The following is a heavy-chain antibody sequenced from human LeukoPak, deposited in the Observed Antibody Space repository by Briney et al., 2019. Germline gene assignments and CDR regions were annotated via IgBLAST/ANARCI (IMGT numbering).Heavy chain of an antibody. Sequence: GGSLRLSCAASGFPFSSYWMSWVRQAPGKGLEWVANIKQDGSENYYVASVKGRFTISRDNAKNSPYLQMNSLRAEDTAVYYCAIVSAMAYHFDYWGQGTLVTVSS. CDR3: AIVSAMAYHFDY. D-gene: IGHD2-2*01. J-gene: IGHJ4*02. CDR2: IKQDGSEN. V-gene: IGHV3-7*01. CDR1: GFPFSSYW.